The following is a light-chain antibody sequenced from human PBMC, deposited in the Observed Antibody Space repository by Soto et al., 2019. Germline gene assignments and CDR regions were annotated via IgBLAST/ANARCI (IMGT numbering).Light chain of an antibody. CDR3: SSYAGSNNLV. J-gene: IGLJ3*02. CDR2: GVS. V-gene: IGLV2-8*01. Sequence: QSALTQPPSASGSPGQSVTISCTGTSSDVGGYNYVSWYQQHPGKAPTLMIYGVSTRPSGVPDRFSGSKSGNTASLTVSGLQAEDEADYYCSSYAGSNNLVFGGGTKLTVL. CDR1: SSDVGGYNY.